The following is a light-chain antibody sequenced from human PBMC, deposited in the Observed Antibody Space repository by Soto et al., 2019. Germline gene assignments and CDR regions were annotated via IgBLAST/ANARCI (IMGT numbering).Light chain of an antibody. J-gene: IGKJ3*01. CDR3: QQANSFPLT. CDR2: SAS. V-gene: IGKV1-12*01. Sequence: DIQMTQLPSSMSASVGDRVTITCRASQGISRWLAWYHQKPGKAPKLLIYSASTLHSGVPSRFSGSGSGTDFTLTISSLQPEDFGTYYCQQANSFPLTFGPGTKVDMK. CDR1: QGISRW.